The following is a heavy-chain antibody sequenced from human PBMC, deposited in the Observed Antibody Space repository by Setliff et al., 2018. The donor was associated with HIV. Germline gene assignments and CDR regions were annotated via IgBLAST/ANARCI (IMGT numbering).Heavy chain of an antibody. D-gene: IGHD3-3*01. CDR2: IYYNGNT. CDR3: ARGIENFWSGYIR. CDR1: GGSISSGDYY. J-gene: IGHJ4*02. Sequence: PSETLSLTCTVSGGSISSGDYYWSWIRQPPGKGLEWIGYIYYNGNTNYNPSLKSRVAISVDTSKNLFSLKMNSVTPADTAVYYCARGIENFWSGYIRWGQGTLVTVSS. V-gene: IGHV4-61*08.